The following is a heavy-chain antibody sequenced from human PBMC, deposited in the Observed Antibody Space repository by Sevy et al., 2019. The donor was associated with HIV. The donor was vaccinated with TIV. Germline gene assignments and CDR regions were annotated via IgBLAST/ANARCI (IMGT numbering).Heavy chain of an antibody. CDR2: IHTDGSSS. J-gene: IGHJ4*02. V-gene: IGHV3-74*01. CDR1: GFTFRNYW. Sequence: GESLKISCAASGFTFRNYWMHWVRQAPGKGLVSVSYIHTDGSSSYYADYVKGRFTISRDNAQNTLYLQMNSLRAEDTAVYYCASAGIGDFWSGYYGIDHWGQGTLVTVSS. D-gene: IGHD3-3*01. CDR3: ASAGIGDFWSGYYGIDH.